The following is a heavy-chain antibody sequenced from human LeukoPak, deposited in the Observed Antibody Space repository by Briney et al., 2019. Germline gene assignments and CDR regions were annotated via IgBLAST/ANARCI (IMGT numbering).Heavy chain of an antibody. CDR3: ARRSRHSSSRYYFDY. J-gene: IGHJ4*02. CDR1: GYSFTSYW. D-gene: IGHD6-13*01. CDR2: IYPGDSDT. V-gene: IGHV5-51*01. Sequence: RGESLKISCKGSGYSFTSYWIGWVRQMPGKGLEWMGIIYPGDSDTRYSPSFQGQVTISADKSISTAYLQWSSLKASDTAMYYCARRSRHSSSRYYFDYWGQGTLVTVSS.